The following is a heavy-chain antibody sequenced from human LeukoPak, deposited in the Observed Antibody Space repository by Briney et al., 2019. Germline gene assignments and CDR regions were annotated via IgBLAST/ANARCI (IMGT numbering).Heavy chain of an antibody. CDR2: IIPIFGIA. V-gene: IGHV1-69*04. Sequence: GASVKVSCKASGGTFSSYAISCVRQAPGQGLEWMGRIIPIFGIANYAQKFQGRVTITADKSTSTAYMELSSLRSEDTAVYYCARDIYYDSSGYSISFDPWGQGTLVTVSS. CDR3: ARDIYYDSSGYSISFDP. CDR1: GGTFSSYA. D-gene: IGHD3-22*01. J-gene: IGHJ5*02.